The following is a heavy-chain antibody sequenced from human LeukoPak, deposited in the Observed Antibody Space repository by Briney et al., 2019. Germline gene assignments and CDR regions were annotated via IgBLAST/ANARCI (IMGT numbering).Heavy chain of an antibody. CDR2: ISSSGGTI. D-gene: IGHD3-10*02. V-gene: IGHV3-48*03. CDR1: AFTLSSYE. J-gene: IGHJ4*02. CDR3: ARGVRGVMNY. Sequence: GGSLRLSCAASAFTLSSYEMNWVRQAPGKGLEWVSYISSSGGTIYYADSVKGRFTISRDNAKNSLYLQMNRLRVEDTAVYYCARGVRGVMNYWGQGTLVTVSS.